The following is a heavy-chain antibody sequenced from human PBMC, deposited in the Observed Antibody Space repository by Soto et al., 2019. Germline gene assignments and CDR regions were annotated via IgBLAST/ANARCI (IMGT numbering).Heavy chain of an antibody. J-gene: IGHJ4*02. Sequence: SETLSLGCSVSGGSISGAYWSWIRQSPGKGRGWLGYVYYTGSTNYSPSLRSRVSISVDTSKNECSLRLSSGTAADPAVYFCESSVAAPGAHIDYWGQGTQVTVS. CDR1: GGSISGAY. CDR2: VYYTGST. V-gene: IGHV4-59*01. CDR3: ESSVAAPGAHIDY. D-gene: IGHD1-26*01.